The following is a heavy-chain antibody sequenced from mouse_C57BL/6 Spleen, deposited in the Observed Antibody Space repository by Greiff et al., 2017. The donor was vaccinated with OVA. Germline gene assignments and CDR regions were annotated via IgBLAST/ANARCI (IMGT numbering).Heavy chain of an antibody. CDR2: ISSGSSTI. J-gene: IGHJ3*01. CDR3: AMPSYGNPFAY. V-gene: IGHV5-17*01. D-gene: IGHD2-1*01. Sequence: EVKLVESGGGLVKPGGSLKLSCAASGFTFSDYGMHWVRQAPEKGLEWVAYISSGSSTIYYADTVKGRFTISRDNAKNTLFLQMTSLRSEDTAMYYCAMPSYGNPFAYWGQGTLVTVSA. CDR1: GFTFSDYG.